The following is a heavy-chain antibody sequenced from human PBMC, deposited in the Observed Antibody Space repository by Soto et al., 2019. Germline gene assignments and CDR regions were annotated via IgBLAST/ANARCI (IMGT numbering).Heavy chain of an antibody. Sequence: APVKVSFKASGYTFPRYHMDWVRHGPGQGLEWMGIINPSGGSTSYAQKFRGRVTMTRDTSTSTVYMELSSLRSEDTAVYYCARSGQQLAKGGAFDIWGQGTMVTVSS. D-gene: IGHD6-13*01. CDR3: ARSGQQLAKGGAFDI. CDR1: GYTFPRYH. J-gene: IGHJ3*02. V-gene: IGHV1-46*01. CDR2: INPSGGST.